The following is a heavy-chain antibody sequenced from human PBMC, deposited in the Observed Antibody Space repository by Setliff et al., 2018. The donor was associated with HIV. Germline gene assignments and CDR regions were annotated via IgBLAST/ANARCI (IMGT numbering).Heavy chain of an antibody. J-gene: IGHJ3*02. CDR3: ARDLDNWKGLNAFDI. V-gene: IGHV4-34*01. CDR2: ISHSGRT. D-gene: IGHD1-20*01. CDR1: GGSLTDYD. Sequence: SETLSLTCAVYGGSLTDYDWTWIRQTPAKGLEWIGEISHSGRTNYNPSLKTRLIISRDTSKNQFSLKLSSVTAADTAVYYCARDLDNWKGLNAFDIWGQGTMVTVSS.